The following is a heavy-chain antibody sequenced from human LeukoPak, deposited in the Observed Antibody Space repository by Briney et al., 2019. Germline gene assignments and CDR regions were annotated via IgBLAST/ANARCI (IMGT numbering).Heavy chain of an antibody. CDR1: GESFSDYY. Sequence: PSETLSLTCAVYGESFSDYYWSWIRQSPGKGLEWIGEINHGGSASYNPALKSRVTLSVDTSKNQFSLKLTSVTAADTAVYYCARRGAIKYSIYPWGQGTLVTVSS. J-gene: IGHJ5*02. D-gene: IGHD6-6*01. V-gene: IGHV4-34*01. CDR3: ARRGAIKYSIYP. CDR2: INHGGSA.